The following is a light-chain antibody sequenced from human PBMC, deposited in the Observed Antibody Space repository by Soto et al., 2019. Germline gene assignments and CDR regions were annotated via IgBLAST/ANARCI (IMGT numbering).Light chain of an antibody. CDR1: QSISSY. CDR3: QESYSTLNWT. J-gene: IGKJ1*01. CDR2: AAS. Sequence: DIQMTQNPSSLSASVGHRVNITCRASQSISSYLNWYQQKPGKAPTLLIYAASSLQSGVPLRFSGSGSGTDFTLTISILQLEDFATYYSQESYSTLNWTFGQGTKVDIK. V-gene: IGKV1-39*01.